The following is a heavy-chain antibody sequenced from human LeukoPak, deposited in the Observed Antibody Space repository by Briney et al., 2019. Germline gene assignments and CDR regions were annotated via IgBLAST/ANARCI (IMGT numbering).Heavy chain of an antibody. CDR2: ISYDGSNK. CDR3: AKDLRLVKVLDY. CDR1: AFTFSSYG. Sequence: TGGSLRLSCAASAFTFSSYGMHWVRQAPGKGLEWVAVISYDGSNKYYADSVKGRFTISRDNSKNTLYLQMNSLRAEDTAVYYCAKDLRLVKVLDYWGQGTLVTVSS. V-gene: IGHV3-30*18. D-gene: IGHD3-16*02. J-gene: IGHJ4*02.